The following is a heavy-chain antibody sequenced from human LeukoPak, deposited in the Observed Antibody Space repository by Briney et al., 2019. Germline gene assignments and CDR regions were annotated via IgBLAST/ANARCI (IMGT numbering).Heavy chain of an antibody. J-gene: IGHJ5*02. CDR3: ARHVFYYGSGSYYNWFDP. CDR2: IYYSGST. D-gene: IGHD3-10*01. V-gene: IGHV4-59*08. CDR1: GGSFSGYY. Sequence: SETLSLTCAVYGGSFSGYYWSWIRQPPGKGLEWIGYIYYSGSTNYNPSLKSRVTISVDTSKNQFSLKLSSVTAADTAVYYCARHVFYYGSGSYYNWFDPWGQGTLVTVSS.